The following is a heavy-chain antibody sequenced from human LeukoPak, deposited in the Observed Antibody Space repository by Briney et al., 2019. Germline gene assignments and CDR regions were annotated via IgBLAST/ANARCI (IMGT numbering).Heavy chain of an antibody. D-gene: IGHD3-10*01. Sequence: ASVKVSCKASGYTFTSYAMNWVRQAPGQGLEWMGWINTNTGNPTYAQGFTGRFVFSLDTSVSTAYLQISSLKAEDTAVYYCARLDYGSGSYYNDSRYEVDYWGQGTLVTVSS. CDR1: GYTFTSYA. CDR2: INTNTGNP. J-gene: IGHJ4*02. V-gene: IGHV7-4-1*02. CDR3: ARLDYGSGSYYNDSRYEVDY.